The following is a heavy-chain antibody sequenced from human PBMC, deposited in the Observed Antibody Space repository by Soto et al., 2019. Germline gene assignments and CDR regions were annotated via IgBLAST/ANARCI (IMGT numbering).Heavy chain of an antibody. J-gene: IGHJ4*02. D-gene: IGHD3-22*01. CDR2: IDPSDSQT. Sequence: LYLSRQGSVHRFPCPRMTCLRQRPATRLDWMGRIDPSDSQTYYSPSFRGHVTISVTKSITTVFLQWSSLRASDTAMYYCARQIYDSDTGPNFQYYFDSWGQGTPVTVAA. CDR3: ARQIYDSDTGPNFQYYFDS. CDR1: VHRFPCPR. V-gene: IGHV5-10-1*01.